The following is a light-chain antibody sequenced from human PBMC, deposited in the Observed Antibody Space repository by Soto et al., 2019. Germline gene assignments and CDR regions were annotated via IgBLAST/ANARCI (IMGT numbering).Light chain of an antibody. J-gene: IGKJ3*01. CDR3: QQLNSFPIP. Sequence: IPLTQSPSSLSASVGDRVTITCRASQGISSFLAWYQQKPGKAPKLLIYGASTLQSGVPSRFSGSGSGTEFTLTIGSLQPEDFATYYCQQLNSFPIPFGPGTKVDIK. CDR2: GAS. V-gene: IGKV1-9*01. CDR1: QGISSF.